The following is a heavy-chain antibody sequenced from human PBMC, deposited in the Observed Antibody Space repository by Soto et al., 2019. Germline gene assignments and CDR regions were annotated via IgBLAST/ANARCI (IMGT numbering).Heavy chain of an antibody. CDR1: GLSFSSYG. D-gene: IGHD5-12*01. J-gene: IGHJ4*02. Sequence: GVSLRLSCAASGLSFSSYGMHWVRQVPGKGLEWVAVISYDGNNKYYVESVKGRFTISRDNFRNTLYLQMSSLRVEDTAVYYCAKLAVGYGNNLDYWGQGT. V-gene: IGHV3-30*18. CDR3: AKLAVGYGNNLDY. CDR2: ISYDGNNK.